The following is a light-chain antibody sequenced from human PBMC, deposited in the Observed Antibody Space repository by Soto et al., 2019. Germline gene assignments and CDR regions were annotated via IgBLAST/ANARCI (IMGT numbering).Light chain of an antibody. CDR1: RYNIGANF. V-gene: IGLV1-51*01. CDR3: GTWDSALSAWV. CDR2: DND. J-gene: IGLJ3*02. Sequence: QSVLTQPPSVSAAPGRTVTISCSGGRYNIGANFVSWYQHLPGTAPRLLIYDNDKRPSGIPDRFSGSKPGTSATLGITGLQTGDETDYYCGTWDSALSAWVFGGGTKLTVL.